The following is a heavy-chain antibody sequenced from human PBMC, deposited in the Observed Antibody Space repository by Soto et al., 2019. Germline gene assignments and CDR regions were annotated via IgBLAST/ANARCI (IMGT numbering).Heavy chain of an antibody. J-gene: IGHJ6*02. CDR1: DTPSLTML. CDR2: ITVGNGNS. V-gene: IGHV1-3*01. CDR3: ARDGTYASGWYNKTTYTLDV. Sequence: ASVRSPARLLDTPSLTMLCIGCARPPGQRLEWVGWITVGNGNSRYSENLRGRVAFTRDTSASTAYMELSSLRSEDTSVYYCARDGTYASGWYNKTTYTLDVWGQGTTVTVS. D-gene: IGHD6-19*01.